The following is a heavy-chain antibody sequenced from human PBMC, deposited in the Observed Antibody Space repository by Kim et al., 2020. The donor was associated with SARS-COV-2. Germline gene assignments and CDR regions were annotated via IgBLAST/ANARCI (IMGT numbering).Heavy chain of an antibody. J-gene: IGHJ4*02. Sequence: GGSLRLSCAASGFTFSSYAMSWFRQAPGKGLERVSGITGSSGNIWNADSVKGRFTISRDNSKNTLFLQMNSLRSEDTAVYYCAREMTPTSKGSFNYWGQGTLVSVS. CDR3: AREMTPTSKGSFNY. CDR2: ITGSSGNI. D-gene: IGHD2-21*02. V-gene: IGHV3-23*01. CDR1: GFTFSSYA.